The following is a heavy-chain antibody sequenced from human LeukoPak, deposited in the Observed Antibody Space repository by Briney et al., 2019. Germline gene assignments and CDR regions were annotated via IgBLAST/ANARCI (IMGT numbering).Heavy chain of an antibody. V-gene: IGHV3-30-3*01. CDR2: ISYDGSNK. J-gene: IGHJ6*02. CDR3: ARGAIVVVPAAIYDTPADYYYYYGMDV. D-gene: IGHD2-2*01. CDR1: GFTFSSYA. Sequence: GGSLSLSCAASGFTFSSYAMHWVRQAPGKGLEWVAVISYDGSNKYYADSVKGRFTISRDNSKNTLYLQMNSLRAEDTAVYYCARGAIVVVPAAIYDTPADYYYYYGMDVWGQGTTVTVSS.